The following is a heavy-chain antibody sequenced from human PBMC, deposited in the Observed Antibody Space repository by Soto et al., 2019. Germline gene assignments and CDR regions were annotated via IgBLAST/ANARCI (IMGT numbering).Heavy chain of an antibody. CDR1: GYTFTASY. CDR3: ARNSGYGGGNY. D-gene: IGHD5-12*01. J-gene: IGHJ4*02. CDR2: INPNSGGT. Sequence: VRLVRSGVGVKNPGAQLKSSCKAPGYTFTASYMPGVRQAPGQGLGWMGGINPNSGGTNYAQKFQGRVTMTRDTSISTAYMELSRLRSDDTAVYYCARNSGYGGGNYWGQVTLVTVYS. V-gene: IGHV1-2*02.